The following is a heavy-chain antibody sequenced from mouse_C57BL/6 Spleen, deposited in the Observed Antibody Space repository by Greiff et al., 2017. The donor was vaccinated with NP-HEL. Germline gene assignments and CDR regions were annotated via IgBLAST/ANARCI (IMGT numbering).Heavy chain of an antibody. D-gene: IGHD1-1*01. J-gene: IGHJ3*01. V-gene: IGHV1-80*01. CDR1: GYAFSSYW. CDR3: TYYYGSREAWFAY. Sequence: QVQLQQSGAELVKPGASVKISCKASGYAFSSYWMNWVKQRPGKGLEWIGQIYPGDGDTNYNGKFKGKATVTADKSSSTAYMQLSSLTAEDSAVYFCTYYYGSREAWFAYWGQGTLVTVSA. CDR2: IYPGDGDT.